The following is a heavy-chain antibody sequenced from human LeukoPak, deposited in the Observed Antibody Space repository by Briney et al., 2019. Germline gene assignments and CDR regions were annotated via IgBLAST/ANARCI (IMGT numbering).Heavy chain of an antibody. CDR2: ISSSSSYI. Sequence: GGSLRLSCAASGFTFSSYSMNWVRQAPGKGLEWASSISSSSSYIYYADSVKGRFTISRDNAKNSLYLQMNSLRAEDTAVYYCARKVAVADTSDDAFDIWGQGTMVTVSS. CDR3: ARKVAVADTSDDAFDI. V-gene: IGHV3-21*01. J-gene: IGHJ3*02. CDR1: GFTFSSYS. D-gene: IGHD6-19*01.